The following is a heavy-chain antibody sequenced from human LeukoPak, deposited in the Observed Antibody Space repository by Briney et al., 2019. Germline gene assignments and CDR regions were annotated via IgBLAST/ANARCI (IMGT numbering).Heavy chain of an antibody. Sequence: SQTLSLTCTVSGGSISSGGYYWSWIRQHPGKGLEWIGYIHYSGSTYYNPSLKSQVSISLDTSKNQFSLKLSSVTAADTAVYYCASSRHRTHYAAFDYWGQGTLVTVPS. CDR3: ASSRHRTHYAAFDY. J-gene: IGHJ4*02. D-gene: IGHD4-17*01. CDR1: GGSISSGGYY. V-gene: IGHV4-31*01. CDR2: IHYSGST.